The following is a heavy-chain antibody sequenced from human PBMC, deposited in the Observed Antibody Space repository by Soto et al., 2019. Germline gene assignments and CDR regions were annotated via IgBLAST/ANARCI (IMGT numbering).Heavy chain of an antibody. J-gene: IGHJ4*02. CDR1: GFTFSSYG. CDR2: IWYDGGNK. V-gene: IGHV3-33*01. Sequence: GGSLRLSCAASGFTFSSYGMHWVRQAPGKGLEWVALIWYDGGNKYYADSVKGRFTISRDNSKNTLYLQMNSLRAEDTAVYYCARDLRITMLRGPSPGYWGQGTLVTVSS. D-gene: IGHD3-10*01. CDR3: ARDLRITMLRGPSPGY.